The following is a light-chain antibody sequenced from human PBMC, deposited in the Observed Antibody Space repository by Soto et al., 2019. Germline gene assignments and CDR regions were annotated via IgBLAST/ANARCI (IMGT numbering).Light chain of an antibody. CDR2: WAS. V-gene: IGKV4-1*01. CDR1: QSVLCSSNNKNY. Sequence: DIVMTQSPDSLAVSLGERATINCKSSQSVLCSSNNKNYLAWYQQKPGQPPKLLIYWASTRESGVPDRFSGSGSGTDFTLTISSLQAADVAVYYCQQYYSTPWKFGQGTKVDIK. J-gene: IGKJ1*01. CDR3: QQYYSTPWK.